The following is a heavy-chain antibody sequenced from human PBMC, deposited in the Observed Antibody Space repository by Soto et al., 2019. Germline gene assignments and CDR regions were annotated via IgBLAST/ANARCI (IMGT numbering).Heavy chain of an antibody. Sequence: SVQVSWAAFGFAFPVYTIRCRRPALGQGLEWMGWINARSGGTEYAQKFQGRVTLTRDTSISTAYMTLSSLRSDDTAIYYCAKDLTRQLAYWLDPWGQGTQVTVS. D-gene: IGHD6-6*01. CDR3: AKDLTRQLAYWLDP. J-gene: IGHJ5*02. CDR2: INARSGGT. CDR1: GFAFPVYT. V-gene: IGHV1-2*02.